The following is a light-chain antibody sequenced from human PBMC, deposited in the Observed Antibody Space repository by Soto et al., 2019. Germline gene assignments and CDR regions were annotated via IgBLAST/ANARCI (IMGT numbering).Light chain of an antibody. CDR1: SSDVGGYNY. Sequence: QSALTQPASVSGSPGQSITISCTGTSSDVGGYNYVSWYQQHPGKAHKLMIYEVSNRPSGVSNRFPGSKSGNTASLTISVLQAEDEADYYCSSYTSSIIDYVFGTGTKLTVL. CDR2: EVS. CDR3: SSYTSSIIDYV. V-gene: IGLV2-14*01. J-gene: IGLJ1*01.